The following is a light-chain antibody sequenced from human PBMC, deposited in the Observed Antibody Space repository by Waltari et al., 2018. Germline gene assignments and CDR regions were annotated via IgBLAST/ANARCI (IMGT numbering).Light chain of an antibody. CDR3: SSYTFSGTLV. CDR1: SNDVGSYNR. CDR2: DVS. V-gene: IGLV2-18*02. Sequence: QSALTQPPSVSGSPGQSVTISCTGSSNDVGSYNRVSWYQQPPGTAPKLMIYDVSSRPSGVPVRFSGSKSANTASLTISGLQAEDEADYYCSSYTFSGTLVFGGGTKLTVL. J-gene: IGLJ2*01.